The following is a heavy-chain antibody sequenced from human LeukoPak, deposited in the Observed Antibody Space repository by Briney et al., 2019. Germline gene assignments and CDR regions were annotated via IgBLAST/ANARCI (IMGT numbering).Heavy chain of an antibody. CDR2: ISSNGGST. J-gene: IGHJ4*02. V-gene: IGHV3-64*01. Sequence: GGSLRLSCAASGFTFSSYAMHWVRQAPGKGLEYVSAISSNGGSTYYANSVKGRFTISRDNAKNTLYLQMNSLRAEDTAVYYCARDGLNDYVWGGYKDYWGQGTLVTVSS. CDR1: GFTFSSYA. D-gene: IGHD3-16*01. CDR3: ARDGLNDYVWGGYKDY.